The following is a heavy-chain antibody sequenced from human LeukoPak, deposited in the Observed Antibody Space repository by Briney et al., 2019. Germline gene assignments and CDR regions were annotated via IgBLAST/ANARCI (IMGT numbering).Heavy chain of an antibody. CDR3: ARDASFGDSSGYRAY. CDR2: IYSGGST. Sequence: GGSLRLSCAASGFTVSSNYMSWVRQAPGKGLEGVSVIYSGGSTYYADSVKGRFTSTRDNSKNTLYLQMNSMRAEDTAVYYCARDASFGDSSGYRAYWGQGTLVTVPS. CDR1: GFTVSSNY. D-gene: IGHD3-22*01. V-gene: IGHV3-53*01. J-gene: IGHJ4*02.